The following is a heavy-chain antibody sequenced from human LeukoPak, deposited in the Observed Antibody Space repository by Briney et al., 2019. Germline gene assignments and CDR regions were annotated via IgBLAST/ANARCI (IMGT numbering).Heavy chain of an antibody. CDR3: ARDVGCFDY. J-gene: IGHJ4*02. Sequence: ASVKVSCKASEYTFTGYYVHWVRQAPGQGLEWMGWINPHSGGINYAQNFQGRVTMTRDTSISTAYMELSRLRSDDTAVYYCARDVGCFDYWGQGTLVTVSS. CDR2: INPHSGGI. D-gene: IGHD1-26*01. CDR1: EYTFTGYY. V-gene: IGHV1-2*02.